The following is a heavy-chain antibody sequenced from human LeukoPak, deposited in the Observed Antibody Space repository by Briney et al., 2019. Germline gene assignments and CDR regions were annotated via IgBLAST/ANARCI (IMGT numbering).Heavy chain of an antibody. CDR2: ISSKGGT. D-gene: IGHD4-17*01. CDR3: SKGDYGYYYYMDV. V-gene: IGHV3-23*01. Sequence: GGSLRLSCAPSGLTFSSYAVKWVRQAPGKGLEWVSTISSKGGTYYSDSVKGRFTISRDNSKNTVYLQMNSLRADDTAIYYCSKGDYGYYYYMDVWGKGTTVTVSS. CDR1: GLTFSSYA. J-gene: IGHJ6*03.